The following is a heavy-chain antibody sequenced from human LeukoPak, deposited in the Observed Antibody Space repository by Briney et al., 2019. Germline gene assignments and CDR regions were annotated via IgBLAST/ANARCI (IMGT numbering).Heavy chain of an antibody. J-gene: IGHJ4*02. CDR2: IYHSGST. D-gene: IGHD3-10*01. CDR1: GYSISSGYY. Sequence: SETLSLTCTVSGYSISSGYYWGWIRQPPGKGLEWIGSIYHSGSTYYNPSLKSRVTISVDTSKNQLSLKLSSVTAADTAVYYCARDSLLWFGELSYFDYWGQGTLVTVSS. V-gene: IGHV4-38-2*02. CDR3: ARDSLLWFGELSYFDY.